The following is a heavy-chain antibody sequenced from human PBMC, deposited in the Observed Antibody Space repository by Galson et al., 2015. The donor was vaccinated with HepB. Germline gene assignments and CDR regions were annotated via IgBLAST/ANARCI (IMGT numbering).Heavy chain of an antibody. CDR3: ARAGTSSGSYYKVGFDY. Sequence: SVKVSCKASGYTFTSYYMHWVRQAPGQGLEWMGIINPSGGSTSYAQKFQGRVTMTRDTSTSTVYMELSSLRSEDTAVYYCARAGTSSGSYYKVGFDYWGQGTLVTVSS. CDR1: GYTFTSYY. D-gene: IGHD3-10*01. V-gene: IGHV1-46*01. CDR2: INPSGGST. J-gene: IGHJ4*02.